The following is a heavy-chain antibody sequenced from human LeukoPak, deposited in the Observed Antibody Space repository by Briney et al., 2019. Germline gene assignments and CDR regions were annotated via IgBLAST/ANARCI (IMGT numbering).Heavy chain of an antibody. CDR2: IYYSGST. CDR1: GGSISSGDYY. J-gene: IGHJ3*02. D-gene: IGHD1-7*01. CDR3: ARGPGGGTTSLDDAFDI. V-gene: IGHV4-30-4*01. Sequence: PSETLSLTCTVSGGSISSGDYYWSWIRQPPGKGLEWIGYIYYSGSTYYNPSLKSRVTISVDTSKNQFSPKLSSVTAADTAVYYCARGPGGGTTSLDDAFDIWGQGTMVTVSS.